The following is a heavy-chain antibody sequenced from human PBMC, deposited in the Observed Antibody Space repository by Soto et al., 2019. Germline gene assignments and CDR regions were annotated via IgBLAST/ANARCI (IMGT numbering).Heavy chain of an antibody. CDR3: ARYRHDVYSGPFDY. D-gene: IGHD3-10*01. J-gene: IGHJ4*02. Sequence: QVQLQESGPGLVKPSQTLSLTCTVSGGSISSGGYYWSWIRQHPGKGLEWIGYIYYSGSTYYNPSLKSRVTISVDTSKNQFSLKLSSVTAADTALYFCARYRHDVYSGPFDYWGQGTLVTVSS. CDR2: IYYSGST. CDR1: GGSISSGGYY. V-gene: IGHV4-31*03.